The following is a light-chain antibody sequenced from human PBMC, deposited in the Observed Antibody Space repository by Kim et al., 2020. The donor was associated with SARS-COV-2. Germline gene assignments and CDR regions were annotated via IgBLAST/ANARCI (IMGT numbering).Light chain of an antibody. J-gene: IGLJ3*02. CDR3: QVWDSSSDHPV. CDR1: NIGSKS. Sequence: APGKTARITCGGNNIGSKSVHLYQEKPGQAPVLVIYYDSDRPSGIPERFSGSNSGNTATLTISRVEAGDEADYYCQVWDSSSDHPVFGGGTQLTVL. CDR2: YDS. V-gene: IGLV3-21*04.